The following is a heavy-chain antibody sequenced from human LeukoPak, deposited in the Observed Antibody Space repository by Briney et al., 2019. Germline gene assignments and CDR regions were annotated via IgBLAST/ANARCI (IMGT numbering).Heavy chain of an antibody. Sequence: PSETLSLTCTVSGGSISSGSYYWSWIRQPAGKGLEWIGRIYTSGSTNYNPSLKSRVTISVDTSKNQFSLKLSSVTAADTAVYYCARSSTYYYDSSGYFWLNHSFDYWGQGTLVTVSS. J-gene: IGHJ4*02. CDR3: ARSSTYYYDSSGYFWLNHSFDY. D-gene: IGHD3-22*01. CDR2: IYTSGST. CDR1: GGSISSGSYY. V-gene: IGHV4-61*02.